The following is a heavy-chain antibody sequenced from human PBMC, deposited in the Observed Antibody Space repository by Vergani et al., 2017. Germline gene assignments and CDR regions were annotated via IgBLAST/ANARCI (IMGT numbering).Heavy chain of an antibody. J-gene: IGHJ6*02. Sequence: EVQLVESGGGLVQPGRSLRLSCAASGFTFDDYAMHWVRQAPGKGLEWVSGISWSSGSTGYADSVKGRFTISRDNAKNSLYLQMNSLRAEDTALYYCAKAGYCSSTSCYGTSGAYYYYGMDVWGQGTTVTVSS. CDR2: ISWSSGST. V-gene: IGHV3-9*01. CDR3: AKAGYCSSTSCYGTSGAYYYYGMDV. D-gene: IGHD2-2*03. CDR1: GFTFDDYA.